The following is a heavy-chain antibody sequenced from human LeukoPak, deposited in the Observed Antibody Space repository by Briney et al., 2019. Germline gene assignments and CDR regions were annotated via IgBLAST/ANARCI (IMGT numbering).Heavy chain of an antibody. CDR3: AKGVTIFGVVTPFVDY. D-gene: IGHD3-3*01. CDR1: GFTFTTYV. V-gene: IGHV3-30*18. J-gene: IGHJ4*02. Sequence: QTGGSLRLSCAASGFTFTTYVMHWVRQAPGKGLEWVAVISYDGSNKYYADSVKGRFTISRDNSKNTLYLQMNSLRAEDTAVYYCAKGVTIFGVVTPFVDYWGQGTLVTVSS. CDR2: ISYDGSNK.